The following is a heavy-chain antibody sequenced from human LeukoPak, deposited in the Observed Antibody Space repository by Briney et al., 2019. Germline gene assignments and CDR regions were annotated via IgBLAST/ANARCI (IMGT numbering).Heavy chain of an antibody. CDR2: IKQDGSEK. V-gene: IGHV3-7*01. J-gene: IGHJ4*02. Sequence: GGSLRLSCAASGFTFSSYWMSWVRQAPGKGLEWVANIKQDGSEKYYVDFVKGRFTISRDNAKNSLYLQMNSLRAEDTAVYYCARDGDEWDYYDSSGYNDYWGQGTLVTVSS. CDR1: GFTFSSYW. D-gene: IGHD3-22*01. CDR3: ARDGDEWDYYDSSGYNDY.